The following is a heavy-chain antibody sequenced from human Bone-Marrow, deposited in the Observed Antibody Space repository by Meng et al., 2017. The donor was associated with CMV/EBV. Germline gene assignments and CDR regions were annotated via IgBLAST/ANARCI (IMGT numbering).Heavy chain of an antibody. D-gene: IGHD3-22*01. J-gene: IGHJ4*02. CDR1: GFTFSSYG. CDR2: IWYDGSNK. CDR3: ARKSVVVGRRY. Sequence: GGSLRLSCAASGFTFSSYGMHWVRQAPGKGLEWVAVIWYDGSNKYYADSVKGRFTISRDNAKNSLYLQMNSLRAEDTAVYYCARKSVVVGRRYWGQGTLVTVSS. V-gene: IGHV3-33*01.